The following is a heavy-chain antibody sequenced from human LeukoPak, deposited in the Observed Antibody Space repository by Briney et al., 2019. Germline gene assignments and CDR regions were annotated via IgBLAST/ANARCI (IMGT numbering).Heavy chain of an antibody. CDR3: AKENYYDSSGLSL. CDR1: GFTFDDYA. Sequence: QPGRSLRLSCAASGFTFDDYAMPWVRHAPGKGLEWVSGISWDSGSIGYADSVKGRFTISRDNAKNSLYLQMNSLRAEDTALYYCAKENYYDSSGLSLWGQGTLVTVSS. CDR2: ISWDSGSI. J-gene: IGHJ4*02. V-gene: IGHV3-9*01. D-gene: IGHD3-22*01.